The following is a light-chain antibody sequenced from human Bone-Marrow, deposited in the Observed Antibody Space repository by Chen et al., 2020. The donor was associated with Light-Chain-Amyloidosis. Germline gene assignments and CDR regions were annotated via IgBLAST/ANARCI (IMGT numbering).Light chain of an antibody. J-gene: IGKJ4*01. CDR1: QSVLSTSNNKNY. CDR2: WAS. CDR3: QQYLSAPLT. V-gene: IGKV4-1*01. Sequence: DIVMTQSPDSLAVSLGERATINCKSTQSVLSTSNNKNYIAWYQQKPGQPPKLLVSWASMRESGVPARLSGSGSGTDFTLTISSLQAEDVAVYYCQQYLSAPLTFGGGTKVEIK.